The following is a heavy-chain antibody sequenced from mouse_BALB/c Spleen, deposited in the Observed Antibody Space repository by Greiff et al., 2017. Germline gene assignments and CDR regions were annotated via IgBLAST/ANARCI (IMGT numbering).Heavy chain of an antibody. V-gene: IGHV2-9*02. Sequence: QVQLQESGPGLVAPSQSLSITCTVSGFSLTSYGVHWVRQPPGKGLEWLGVIWAGGSTNYNSALMSRLSISKDNSKSQVFLKMNSLQTDDTAMYYCARDGTYYDYEGYYAMDYWGQGTSVTVSS. CDR1: GFSLTSYG. CDR2: IWAGGST. J-gene: IGHJ4*01. D-gene: IGHD2-4*01. CDR3: ARDGTYYDYEGYYAMDY.